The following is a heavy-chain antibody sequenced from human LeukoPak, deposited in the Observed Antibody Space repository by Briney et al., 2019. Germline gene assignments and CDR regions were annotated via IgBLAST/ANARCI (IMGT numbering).Heavy chain of an antibody. V-gene: IGHV3-23*01. CDR3: ARASYGDYEGAFDI. Sequence: GGSLRLSCAASGFTFSNAWMNWVRQAPGKGLEWVSAISGSGGSTYYADSVKGRFTISRDNSKNTLYLQMNNLRAEDTAVYYCARASYGDYEGAFDIWGQGTMVTVSS. CDR2: ISGSGGST. CDR1: GFTFSNAW. D-gene: IGHD4-17*01. J-gene: IGHJ3*02.